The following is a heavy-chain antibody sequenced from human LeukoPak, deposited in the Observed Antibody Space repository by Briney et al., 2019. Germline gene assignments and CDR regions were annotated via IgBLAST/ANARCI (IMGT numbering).Heavy chain of an antibody. CDR3: ARRGSGSYYNPYDY. CDR1: GFSFRNAW. D-gene: IGHD3-10*01. CDR2: IKGDGSVT. V-gene: IGHV3-74*01. Sequence: GGSLRLSCAASGFSFRNAWMHWVRQAPGKGLVWVSRIKGDGSVTVYADSVKGRFTISRDNAKNSLYLQMNSLRAEDTAVYYCARRGSGSYYNPYDYWGQGTLVTVSS. J-gene: IGHJ4*02.